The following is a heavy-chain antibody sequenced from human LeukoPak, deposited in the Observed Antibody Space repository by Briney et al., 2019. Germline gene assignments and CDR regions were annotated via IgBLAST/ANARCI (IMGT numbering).Heavy chain of an antibody. V-gene: IGHV4-4*02. D-gene: IGHD3-10*01. CDR2: IYHSGST. J-gene: IGHJ5*02. Sequence: PSETLSLTCAVSGGSISSSNWWSWVRQPPGKGLEWIGEIYHSGSTNYNPSLKSRVTISVDKSKNQFSLKLSSVTAADTAVYYCARDYGGLLWFGELPPWGQGTLVTVSS. CDR1: GGSISSSNW. CDR3: ARDYGGLLWFGELPP.